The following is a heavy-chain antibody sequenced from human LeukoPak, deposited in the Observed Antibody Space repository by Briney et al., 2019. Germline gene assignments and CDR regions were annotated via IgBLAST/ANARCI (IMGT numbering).Heavy chain of an antibody. J-gene: IGHJ4*02. CDR1: GGSFSGYY. CDR2: INHSGST. D-gene: IGHD3-10*01. V-gene: IGHV4-34*03. Sequence: PSETLSLTCAVYGGSFSGYYWSWIRQPPGKGLEWIGEINHSGSTNYNPSLKSRVTISVDTSKNQFSLKLSSVTAADTAVYYCTNRVLLWFGGVDYWGQGTLVTVSS. CDR3: TNRVLLWFGGVDY.